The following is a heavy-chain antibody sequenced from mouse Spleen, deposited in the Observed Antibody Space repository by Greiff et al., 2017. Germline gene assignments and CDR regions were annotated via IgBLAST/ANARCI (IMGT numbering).Heavy chain of an antibody. V-gene: IGHV2-9*02. Sequence: VKVVESGPGLVAPSQSLSITCTVSGFSLTSYGVHWVRQPPGKGLEWLGVIWAGGSTNYNSALMSRLSISKDNSKSQVFLKMNSLQTDDTAMYYCARGDYGYGGNYYFDYWGQGTTLTVSS. CDR2: IWAGGST. D-gene: IGHD1-2*01. CDR3: ARGDYGYGGNYYFDY. J-gene: IGHJ2*01. CDR1: GFSLTSYG.